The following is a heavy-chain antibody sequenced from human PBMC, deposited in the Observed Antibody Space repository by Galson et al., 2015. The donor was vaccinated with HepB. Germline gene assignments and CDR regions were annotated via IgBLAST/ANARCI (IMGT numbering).Heavy chain of an antibody. CDR1: GFTSSTYW. V-gene: IGHV3-7*03. CDR2: IKQDGSEK. CDR3: ARHYFSAWPDTPLDY. J-gene: IGHJ4*02. D-gene: IGHD6-19*01. Sequence: SLRLSCAASGFTSSTYWMSWVRQAPGKGLGWVASIKQDGSEKYYVDSVKGRFTISRDNAKNSLYLQMNSLRAEDTAVYYCARHYFSAWPDTPLDYWGQGTLFTVSS.